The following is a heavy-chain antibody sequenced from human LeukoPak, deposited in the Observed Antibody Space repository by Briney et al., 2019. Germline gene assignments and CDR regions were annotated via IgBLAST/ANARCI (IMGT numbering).Heavy chain of an antibody. J-gene: IGHJ4*02. CDR2: IYNSGST. D-gene: IGHD6-13*01. V-gene: IGHV4-61*10. Sequence: PSETLSLTCIVSGGSISRGSYYWNWIRQSAGKGLEWMGRIYNSGSTNYNPSLKSRITISLDTSKNQFSLRLNSVTAADTAVYYCARDRPGGSSLDYWGQGTLVTVSS. CDR3: ARDRPGGSSLDY. CDR1: GGSISRGSYY.